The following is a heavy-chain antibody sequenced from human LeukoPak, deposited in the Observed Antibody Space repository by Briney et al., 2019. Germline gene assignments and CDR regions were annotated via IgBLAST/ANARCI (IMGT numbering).Heavy chain of an antibody. Sequence: GGSLRLSCAASGFTFSSYEMKWVRQAPGKGLEGGSYISSSGSTIYYADSVKGRFTISRDNNKNSLYMQMNRLRAEDTAVYYCAELGITMIGGVWGKGTTVTISS. D-gene: IGHD3-10*02. CDR1: GFTFSSYE. J-gene: IGHJ6*04. CDR3: AELGITMIGGV. CDR2: ISSSGSTI. V-gene: IGHV3-48*03.